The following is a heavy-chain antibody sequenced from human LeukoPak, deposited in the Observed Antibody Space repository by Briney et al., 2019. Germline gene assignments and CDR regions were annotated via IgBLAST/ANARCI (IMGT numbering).Heavy chain of an antibody. Sequence: SETLSLTCAVYGGSFSGYYWSWIRQPPGKGLGWIGEINHSGSTKYNPSLKSRVTISVDTPKNQFSMKLSSVTAADTAVYYCARGRDCTNGVCYIRASYGMDVWGQGTTVTVSS. J-gene: IGHJ6*02. CDR3: ARGRDCTNGVCYIRASYGMDV. CDR2: INHSGST. V-gene: IGHV4-34*01. CDR1: GGSFSGYY. D-gene: IGHD2-8*01.